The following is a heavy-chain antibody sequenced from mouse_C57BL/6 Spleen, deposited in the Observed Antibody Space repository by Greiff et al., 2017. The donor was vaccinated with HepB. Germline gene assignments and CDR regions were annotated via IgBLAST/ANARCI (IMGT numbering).Heavy chain of an antibody. CDR3: ARGWFAY. CDR2: IDPSDSYT. J-gene: IGHJ3*01. CDR1: GYTFTSYW. V-gene: IGHV1-50*01. Sequence: QVQLQQPGAELVKPGASVKLSCKASGYTFTSYWMQWVKQRPGQGLEWIREIDPSDSYTNYNQKFKGKATLTVDTSSSTAYMQLSSLTSEDSAVYYCARGWFAYWGQGTLVTVSA.